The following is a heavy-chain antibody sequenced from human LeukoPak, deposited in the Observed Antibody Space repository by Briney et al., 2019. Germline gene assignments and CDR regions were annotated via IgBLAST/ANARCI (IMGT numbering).Heavy chain of an antibody. D-gene: IGHD4-17*01. CDR2: ISSSSTYI. CDR3: ARDYTTTLTTATNFDY. Sequence: SGGSLRLSCAVSGFTFSSYSMNWVRQAPGKGLEWVSSISSSSTYIFYADSMKGRFTISRDDTKNSLYLQMNSLRAEDTAIYYCARDYTTTLTTATNFDYWGQGTLVTVSS. CDR1: GFTFSSYS. J-gene: IGHJ4*02. V-gene: IGHV3-21*01.